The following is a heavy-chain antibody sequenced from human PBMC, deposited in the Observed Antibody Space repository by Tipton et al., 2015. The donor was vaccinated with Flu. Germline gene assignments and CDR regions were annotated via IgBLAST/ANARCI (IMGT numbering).Heavy chain of an antibody. CDR1: GYPISRGYY. D-gene: IGHD2/OR15-2a*01. J-gene: IGHJ4*02. V-gene: IGHV4-38-2*01. CDR3: ARAEIGDVDY. Sequence: TLSLTCAVSGYPISRGYYWCWIRQPPGKGLEWIGSIYHNGDIHFNPSLKSRVSISVDTSNNRFSLNLTSVTAADTAVYYCARAEIGDVDYWCQGTLVTVSS. CDR2: IYHNGDI.